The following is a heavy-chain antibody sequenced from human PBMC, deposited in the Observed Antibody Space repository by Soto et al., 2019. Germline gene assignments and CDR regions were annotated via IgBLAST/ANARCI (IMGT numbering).Heavy chain of an antibody. CDR1: GFTFSTSE. Sequence: EVQLVESGGGLVQPGGSLRLSCAASGFTFSTSEMNWVRQAPGKGLEWVSYISSSGSTKYYADSVKGRFTISRDNAKKSLYMQMNGLRAEDRAVYYCAREGGWLGEATNWLDPWGQGTLVTVSS. V-gene: IGHV3-48*03. CDR2: ISSSGSTK. D-gene: IGHD3-10*01. J-gene: IGHJ5*02. CDR3: AREGGWLGEATNWLDP.